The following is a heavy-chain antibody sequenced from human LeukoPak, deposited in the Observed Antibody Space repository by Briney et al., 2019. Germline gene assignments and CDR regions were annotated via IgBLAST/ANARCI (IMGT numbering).Heavy chain of an antibody. V-gene: IGHV3-21*04. CDR1: GFTFSSYS. CDR3: ARDNYESSGPQNF. CDR2: ISSSSSYI. D-gene: IGHD3-22*01. J-gene: IGHJ4*02. Sequence: PGGSLRLSCAASGFTFSSYSMNWVRQAPGKGLEWVSSISSSSSYIYYADSVKGRFTISRDNAKNSLYLQMNSLSAEDTAVYFCARDNYESSGPQNFWGQGTLVTVSS.